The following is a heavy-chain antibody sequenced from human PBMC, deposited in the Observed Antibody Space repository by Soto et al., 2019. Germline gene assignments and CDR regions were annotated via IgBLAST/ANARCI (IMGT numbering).Heavy chain of an antibody. D-gene: IGHD3-10*01. Sequence: GGSLRLSCAASGFTFSSYSMNWVRQAPGKGLEWVSYISSSSSTIYYADSVKGRFTISRDKAKNSLYLQMNSLRDEDTAVYYCAREGRDYYGSGSYYIYYYGMDVWGQGTTVTVSS. V-gene: IGHV3-48*02. CDR2: ISSSSSTI. J-gene: IGHJ6*02. CDR1: GFTFSSYS. CDR3: AREGRDYYGSGSYYIYYYGMDV.